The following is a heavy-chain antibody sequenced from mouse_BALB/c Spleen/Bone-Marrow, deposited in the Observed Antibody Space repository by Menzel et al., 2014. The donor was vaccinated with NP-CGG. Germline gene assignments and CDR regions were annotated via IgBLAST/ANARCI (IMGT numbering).Heavy chain of an antibody. V-gene: IGHV7-3*02. CDR2: IRNKAYGYTT. CDR1: GFTFTDYY. CDR3: ARFPMDY. J-gene: IGHJ4*01. Sequence: EVHLVESGGGLVQPGGSLRLSCTTSGFTFTDYYMSWVRQPPGKALEWLAFIRNKAYGYTTEYSASVRGRFTISRDNSQSILYFQMNTLRAEDSATYYCARFPMDYWGQGTSVTVSS.